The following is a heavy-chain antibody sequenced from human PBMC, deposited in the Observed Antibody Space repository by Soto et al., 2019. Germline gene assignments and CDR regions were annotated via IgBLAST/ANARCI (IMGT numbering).Heavy chain of an antibody. Sequence: SETLSLTCAVSGGSISSGGYSWSWIRQPPGKGLEWIGYIYQSGSTYYNPSLKSRITISVDRSTNQFSLKLSSVTAADTAVYYCARSKGDSPKLRYFDWPFDYWGQGTLVTVSS. CDR1: GGSISSGGYS. CDR3: ARSKGDSPKLRYFDWPFDY. CDR2: IYQSGST. V-gene: IGHV4-30-2*01. J-gene: IGHJ4*02. D-gene: IGHD3-9*01.